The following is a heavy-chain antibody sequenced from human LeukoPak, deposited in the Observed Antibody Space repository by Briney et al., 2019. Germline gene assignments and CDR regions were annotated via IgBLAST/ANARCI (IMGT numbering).Heavy chain of an antibody. J-gene: IGHJ4*02. CDR3: AKDIGYSSSQGYFDY. CDR2: ISWNSGSI. V-gene: IGHV3-9*01. CDR1: GFTFDDYA. Sequence: GRSLRLSCAASGFTFDDYAMHWVRQAPGKGLEWVSAISWNSGSIGYADSVKGRFTISRDNAKKSLYLQMNSLRAEDTALYYCAKDIGYSSSQGYFDYWGQGTLVTASS. D-gene: IGHD6-13*01.